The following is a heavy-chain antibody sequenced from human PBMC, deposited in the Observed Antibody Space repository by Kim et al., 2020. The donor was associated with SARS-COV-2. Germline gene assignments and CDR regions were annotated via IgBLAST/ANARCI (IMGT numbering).Heavy chain of an antibody. Sequence: GGSLRLSCAASGFTFSSYAMSWVRQAPGKGLEWVSPISGSGGSTYYADSVKGRFTISRDNSKNTLYLQMNSLRAEDTAVYYCAKDSRHYYDSSGRRGYWGQGTLVTVSS. CDR3: AKDSRHYYDSSGRRGY. V-gene: IGHV3-23*01. CDR1: GFTFSSYA. CDR2: ISGSGGST. D-gene: IGHD3-22*01. J-gene: IGHJ4*02.